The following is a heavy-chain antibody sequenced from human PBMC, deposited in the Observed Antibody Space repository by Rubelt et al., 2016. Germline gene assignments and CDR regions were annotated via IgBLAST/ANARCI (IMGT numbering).Heavy chain of an antibody. CDR3: ARVARSRAFDY. J-gene: IGHJ4*02. V-gene: IGHV4-34*12. D-gene: IGHD5-12*01. CDR2: IIHSGST. Sequence: QVQLQQWGAGLLKPSETLSLTCAVYGGSFSGYYWSWIRQPPGKGLEWIGEIIHSGSTNYNPSLTIRVTISVDTSKNQFSLKLSSVTAADTAVYYCARVARSRAFDYWGQGTLVTVSS. CDR1: GGSFSGYY.